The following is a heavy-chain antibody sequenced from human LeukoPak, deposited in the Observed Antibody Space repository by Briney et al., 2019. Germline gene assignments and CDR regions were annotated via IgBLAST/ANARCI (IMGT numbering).Heavy chain of an antibody. J-gene: IGHJ4*02. Sequence: SETLSLTCTVSGGSISSYHWSWIRQPPGKGLEWIGYIYYSGSTNYNPSLKSRVTISLDTSKNQFSLKVISVTAADTAVYYCARHSSGYLSYFDYWGQGTLVPVSS. CDR3: ARHSSGYLSYFDY. D-gene: IGHD3-22*01. CDR1: GGSISSYH. CDR2: IYYSGST. V-gene: IGHV4-59*08.